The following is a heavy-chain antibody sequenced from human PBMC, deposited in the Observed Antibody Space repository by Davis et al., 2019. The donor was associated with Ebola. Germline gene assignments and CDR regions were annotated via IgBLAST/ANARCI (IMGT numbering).Heavy chain of an antibody. J-gene: IGHJ5*02. D-gene: IGHD3-10*02. CDR3: ARGFVQQNWFDP. CDR2: MNPNSGNT. CDR1: GYTFTSYD. Sequence: ASVKVSCKASGYTFTSYDIYWVRQATGQGLEWMGWMNPNSGNTGYAQKFQGRVTMTRNTSISTAYMELSSLRSEDTAVYYCARGFVQQNWFDPWGKGTLVTVSS. V-gene: IGHV1-8*01.